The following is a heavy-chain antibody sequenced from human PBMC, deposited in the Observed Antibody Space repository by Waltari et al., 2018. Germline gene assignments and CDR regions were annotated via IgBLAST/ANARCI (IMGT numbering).Heavy chain of an antibody. V-gene: IGHV3-23*01. CDR1: GITFSNYA. Sequence: EVQLLESGGDLVQPGGSLRLSCAASGITFSNYAINWVRLAPGTGLEGCAAIPVGYDTYHADSVKGRFTISRDTSKDTVHLQMNGLRAEDTAVYYCATPFDNGDDPLHAWGQGTLVTVSS. J-gene: IGHJ5*02. CDR2: IPVGYDT. CDR3: ATPFDNGDDPLHA. D-gene: IGHD1-20*01.